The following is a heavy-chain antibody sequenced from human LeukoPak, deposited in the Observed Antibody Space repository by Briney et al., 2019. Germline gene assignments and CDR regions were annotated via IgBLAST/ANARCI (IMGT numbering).Heavy chain of an antibody. Sequence: PGGSLRLSCAASGFTFSSYNMNWVRQAPGKGLQWVSSITTTGATTYYADSVKGRFTISRDNSKNTLFLRMNSLRDEDTAIYYCTNGGIYTTGWYRTLALWGQGTMVTVS. CDR2: ITTTGATT. CDR1: GFTFSSYN. D-gene: IGHD6-19*01. V-gene: IGHV3-23*01. J-gene: IGHJ3*01. CDR3: TNGGIYTTGWYRTLAL.